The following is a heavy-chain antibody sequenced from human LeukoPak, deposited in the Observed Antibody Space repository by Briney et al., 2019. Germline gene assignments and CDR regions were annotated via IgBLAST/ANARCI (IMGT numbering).Heavy chain of an antibody. D-gene: IGHD3-3*01. J-gene: IGHJ5*02. CDR2: IKQDGSEK. CDR1: GFTFSSYW. Sequence: GGSLRLSCAASGFTFSSYWMSWVRQAPGKGLEWVANIKQDGSEKYYVDSVKGRFTISRDTAKNSLYLQMNSLRAEDTAVYYCARSYYDFWSPGWFDPWGQGTLVTVSS. CDR3: ARSYYDFWSPGWFDP. V-gene: IGHV3-7*01.